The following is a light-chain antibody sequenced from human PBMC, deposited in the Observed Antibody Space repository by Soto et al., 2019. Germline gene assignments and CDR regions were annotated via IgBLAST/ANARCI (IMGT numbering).Light chain of an antibody. V-gene: IGKV3-15*01. CDR1: QSVSSN. CDR3: QQYNYWPRT. Sequence: EIVMTQSPATLSVSPGERATLSCRANQSVSSNLAWYQQKPGQAPRLLIYGASTRATGFPARFSGSGSGTEFTLTISSLQSEDFAVYYCQQYNYWPRTFGQGTKVDIK. J-gene: IGKJ1*01. CDR2: GAS.